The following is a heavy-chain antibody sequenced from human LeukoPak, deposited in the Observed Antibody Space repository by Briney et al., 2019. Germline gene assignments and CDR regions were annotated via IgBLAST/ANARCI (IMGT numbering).Heavy chain of an antibody. J-gene: IGHJ4*02. D-gene: IGHD2-2*02. Sequence: PGGSLRLSCAVSGFTFSSYGMHWVRQAPGKGLEWVAFIRYDGSNKYYADSVKGRFTISRDNSKNTLYLQMNSLRAEDTAVYYCAKDQLLYTMTSGFDYWGQGTLVTVSS. CDR3: AKDQLLYTMTSGFDY. CDR2: IRYDGSNK. V-gene: IGHV3-30*02. CDR1: GFTFSSYG.